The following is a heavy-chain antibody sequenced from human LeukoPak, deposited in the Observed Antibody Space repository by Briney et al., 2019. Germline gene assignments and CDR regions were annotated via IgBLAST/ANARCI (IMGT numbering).Heavy chain of an antibody. J-gene: IGHJ6*02. Sequence: PSQTLSLTCTVSGGSISSGDYYWSWIRQHPGKGLEWIGYIHYSGSAYYNPSLKSRVTMSVDTSKNQFSLKLSSVTAADTAVYYCARGPDSSSWSYYAYGMDVWGQGTTVTVSS. CDR3: ARGPDSSSWSYYAYGMDV. D-gene: IGHD6-13*01. CDR1: GGSISSGDYY. V-gene: IGHV4-31*03. CDR2: IHYSGSA.